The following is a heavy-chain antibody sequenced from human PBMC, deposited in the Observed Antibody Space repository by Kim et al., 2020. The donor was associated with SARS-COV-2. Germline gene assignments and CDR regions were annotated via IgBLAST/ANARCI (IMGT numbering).Heavy chain of an antibody. V-gene: IGHV3-21*01. CDR1: GFTFSSYS. Sequence: GGSLRLSCAASGFTFSSYSMNWVRQAPGKGLEWVSSISSSSSYIYYADSVKGRFTISRDNAKNSLYLQMNSLRAEDTAVYYCARDMGTLYDYVWGSYRNDAFDIWGQGTMVTVSS. CDR3: ARDMGTLYDYVWGSYRNDAFDI. D-gene: IGHD3-16*02. CDR2: ISSSSSYI. J-gene: IGHJ3*02.